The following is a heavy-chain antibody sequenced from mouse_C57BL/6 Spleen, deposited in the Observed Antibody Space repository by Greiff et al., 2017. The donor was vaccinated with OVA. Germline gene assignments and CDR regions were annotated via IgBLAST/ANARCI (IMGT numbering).Heavy chain of an antibody. V-gene: IGHV1-82*01. CDR2: IYPGDGDT. CDR3: ASPYYYGSSPYAMDY. J-gene: IGHJ4*01. D-gene: IGHD1-1*01. CDR1: GYAFSSSW. Sequence: QVQLKQSGPELVKPGASVKISCKASGYAFSSSWMNWVKQRPGKGLEWIGRIYPGDGDTNYNGKFKGKATLTADKSSSTAYMQLSSLTSEDSAVYFCASPYYYGSSPYAMDYWGQGTSVTVSS.